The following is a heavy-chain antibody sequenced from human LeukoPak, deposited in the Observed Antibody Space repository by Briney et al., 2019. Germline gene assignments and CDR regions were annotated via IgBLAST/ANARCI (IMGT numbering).Heavy chain of an antibody. Sequence: GGSLRLSCAASGFTFSSYSMNWVRQAPGKGLEWVSSISSSSSYIYYADSVKGRFTISRDNAKNSLYLQMNSLRAEDTAVYYCAKDLSPNYGGNSGFDYWGQGTLVTVSS. CDR1: GFTFSSYS. V-gene: IGHV3-21*04. J-gene: IGHJ4*02. CDR2: ISSSSSYI. D-gene: IGHD4-23*01. CDR3: AKDLSPNYGGNSGFDY.